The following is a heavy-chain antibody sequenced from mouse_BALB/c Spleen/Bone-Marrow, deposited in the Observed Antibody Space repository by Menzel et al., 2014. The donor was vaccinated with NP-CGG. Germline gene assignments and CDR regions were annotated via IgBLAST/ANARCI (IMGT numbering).Heavy chain of an antibody. CDR3: PRDDCWGYAC. J-gene: IGHJ3*01. CDR1: GFNITDTY. D-gene: IGHD2-4*01. V-gene: IGHV14-3*02. CDR2: IDPANGNT. Sequence: VQLQQYGAELVKPGASDLLSRTASGFNITDTYMHWVKQRPEQGLEGIGRIDPANGNTQYDPKFQGKATITADTSSNIAYLQLISLKAEDTAGCYCPRDDCWGYACWSQWTLGTIS.